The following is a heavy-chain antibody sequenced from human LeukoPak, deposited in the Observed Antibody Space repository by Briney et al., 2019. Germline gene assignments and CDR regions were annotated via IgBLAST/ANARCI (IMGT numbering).Heavy chain of an antibody. CDR3: ARVGCSGGSCYSASP. V-gene: IGHV4-59*01. CDR2: IYYTGST. CDR1: GGSFSSYY. J-gene: IGHJ5*02. D-gene: IGHD2-15*01. Sequence: SETLSLTCAVYGGSFSSYYWSWIRQPPGKGLEWIGYIYYTGSTNYNPSLKSRVTISVDTSKNQFSLKLTSVTAADAALYYCARVGCSGGSCYSASPWGQGTLVTVSS.